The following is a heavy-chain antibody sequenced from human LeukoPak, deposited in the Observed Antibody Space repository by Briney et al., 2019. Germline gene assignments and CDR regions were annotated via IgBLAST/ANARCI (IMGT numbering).Heavy chain of an antibody. V-gene: IGHV1-18*01. CDR1: GYTFTSYG. CDR2: ISAYNGNT. Sequence: GASVKVSCKASGYTFTSYGISWVRQAPGQGLEWMGWISAYNGNTNYAQKLQGRVTMTTDTSTSTAYMELRSLRSDDTAVYYCARGYYVWGSYRYTPLDYWGQGTLVTVSS. D-gene: IGHD3-16*02. J-gene: IGHJ4*02. CDR3: ARGYYVWGSYRYTPLDY.